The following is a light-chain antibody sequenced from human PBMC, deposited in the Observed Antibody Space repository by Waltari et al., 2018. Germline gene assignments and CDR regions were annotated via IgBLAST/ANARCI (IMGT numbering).Light chain of an antibody. CDR1: EGIWIF. V-gene: IGKV1-9*01. CDR3: QQRNSYQWT. Sequence: TCRASEGIWIFLTWYQHKAGKAPRLLIWSASPLKCGGPSRFSGSGSGTDFALTIDSLQAEDVATYYCQQRNSYQWTFGRGTRVEIK. J-gene: IGKJ1*01. CDR2: SAS.